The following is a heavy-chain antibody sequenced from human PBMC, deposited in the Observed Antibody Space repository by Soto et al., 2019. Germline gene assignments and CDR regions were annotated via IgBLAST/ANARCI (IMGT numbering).Heavy chain of an antibody. V-gene: IGHV1-69*13. Sequence: SVKVSCKASGGTFSSYAISWVRQAPGQGLEWMGGIIPIFGTANYAQKFQGRVTITADESTSTAYMGLSSLRSEDTAVYYCAXRVGIVVVPTAVYGMDVWGQGTTVTVSS. CDR3: AXRVGIVVVPTAVYGMDV. CDR1: GGTFSSYA. J-gene: IGHJ6*02. D-gene: IGHD2-2*03. CDR2: IIPIFGTA.